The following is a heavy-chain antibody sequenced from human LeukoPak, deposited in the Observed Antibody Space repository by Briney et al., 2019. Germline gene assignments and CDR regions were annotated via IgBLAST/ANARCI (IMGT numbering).Heavy chain of an antibody. V-gene: IGHV3-30*18. Sequence: PLRLSCAASGFTFSSYGMHRVRQAPGKGMEWVAVISYDGSNKYYADSVKGRFTISRDNSKNTLYLQMNSLRAEDTAVYYCAKDFRGQLRYFDWLVDYWGQGTLVTVSS. CDR1: GFTFSSYG. J-gene: IGHJ4*02. CDR3: AKDFRGQLRYFDWLVDY. CDR2: ISYDGSNK. D-gene: IGHD3-9*01.